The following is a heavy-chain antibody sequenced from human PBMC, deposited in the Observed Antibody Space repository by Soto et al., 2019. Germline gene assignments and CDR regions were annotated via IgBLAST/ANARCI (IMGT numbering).Heavy chain of an antibody. Sequence: SETLSLTCSVSGGSIRNVYWSWIRQSPGKGLEWIGFIFHSGNAKYNPSLQSRASMSIDTSKNQFSLSLESVTAADTAVYFCARAHAPTLPFDFWGQGTLVTVSS. J-gene: IGHJ4*02. D-gene: IGHD2-15*01. CDR1: GGSIRNVY. CDR2: IFHSGNA. V-gene: IGHV4-59*01. CDR3: ARAHAPTLPFDF.